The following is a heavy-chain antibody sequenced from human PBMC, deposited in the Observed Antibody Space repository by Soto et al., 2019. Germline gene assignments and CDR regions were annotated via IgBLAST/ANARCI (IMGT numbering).Heavy chain of an antibody. Sequence: GESLKISCKGSGYSFTSYWIGWVRQMPGKGLEWMGIIYPGDSDTRYSPSFQGQVTISADKSISTAYLQWSSLKASDTAMYYWARLGYCTNGVCYNFDYWGHGTLVTVSS. CDR2: IYPGDSDT. D-gene: IGHD2-8*01. CDR3: ARLGYCTNGVCYNFDY. J-gene: IGHJ4*01. CDR1: GYSFTSYW. V-gene: IGHV5-51*01.